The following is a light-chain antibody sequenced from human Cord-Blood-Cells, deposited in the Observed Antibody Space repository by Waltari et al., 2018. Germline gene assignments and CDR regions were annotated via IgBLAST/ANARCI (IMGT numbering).Light chain of an antibody. CDR2: EVS. CDR1: SSDVGGSNY. CDR3: SSYTSSSTPVV. J-gene: IGLJ2*01. Sequence: QSPLTQPASVSGSPGQPITISCTGTSSDVGGSNYVSCYQQHPGKAPKLMIYEVSNRPSGVSNRFSGSKSGNTASLTISGLQAEDEADYYCSSYTSSSTPVVFGGGTKLTVL. V-gene: IGLV2-14*01.